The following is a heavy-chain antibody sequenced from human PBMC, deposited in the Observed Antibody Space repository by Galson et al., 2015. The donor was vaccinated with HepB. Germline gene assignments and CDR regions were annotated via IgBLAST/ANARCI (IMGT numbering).Heavy chain of an antibody. CDR3: ARDIFGGDYYYYGMGV. Sequence: SVKVSCKASGYTFTSYGISWVRQAPGQGLEWMGWISAYNGNTNYAQKLQGRVTMTTDTSTSTAYMELRSLRSDDTAVYYCARDIFGGDYYYYGMGVWGQGTTVTVSS. D-gene: IGHD3-3*01. V-gene: IGHV1-18*01. CDR1: GYTFTSYG. J-gene: IGHJ6*02. CDR2: ISAYNGNT.